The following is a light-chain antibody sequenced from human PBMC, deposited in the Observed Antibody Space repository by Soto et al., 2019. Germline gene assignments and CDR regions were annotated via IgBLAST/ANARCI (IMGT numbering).Light chain of an antibody. CDR2: AAS. J-gene: IGKJ2*01. V-gene: IGKV1-6*01. CDR3: LQDYNYPVT. Sequence: AIQMTQSPSSLSASVGDRVTITCRASQGIRNDLGWYQQKPGKAPKLLIYAASSLQSVVPSRFSGSGSGTDFTLTISSLQPEDCATYYCLQDYNYPVTFGQGTKLEIK. CDR1: QGIRND.